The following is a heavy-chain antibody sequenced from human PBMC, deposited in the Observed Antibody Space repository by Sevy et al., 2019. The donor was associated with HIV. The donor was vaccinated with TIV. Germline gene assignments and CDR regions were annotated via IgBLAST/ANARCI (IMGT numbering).Heavy chain of an antibody. V-gene: IGHV3-21*01. CDR3: ARDRRELSYDSSGYSDAFDI. Sequence: GGSLRLSCRVSGFSFQYSMNWVRQAPGKGSEWVSSISSSSNYIYYADSLKGRFTVSRDNAKNSVYLQMNSLRAEDTAVYYCARDRRELSYDSSGYSDAFDIWGQGTLVTVSS. D-gene: IGHD3-22*01. CDR2: ISSSSNYI. J-gene: IGHJ3*02. CDR1: GFSFQYS.